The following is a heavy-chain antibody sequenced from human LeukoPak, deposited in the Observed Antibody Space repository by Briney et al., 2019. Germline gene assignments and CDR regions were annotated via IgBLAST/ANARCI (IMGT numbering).Heavy chain of an antibody. V-gene: IGHV3-9*01. CDR3: AKDIKGGDIVVVPAAMAD. CDR2: ISWNSGSI. D-gene: IGHD2-2*01. J-gene: IGHJ4*02. CDR1: GFTFDDYA. Sequence: TGGSLRLSCAASGFTFDDYAMHWVRQAPGKGLEWVSGISWNSGSIGYADSVKGRFTISRDNAKNSLYLQMNSLRAEDTALYYCAKDIKGGDIVVVPAAMADWGQGTLVTVSS.